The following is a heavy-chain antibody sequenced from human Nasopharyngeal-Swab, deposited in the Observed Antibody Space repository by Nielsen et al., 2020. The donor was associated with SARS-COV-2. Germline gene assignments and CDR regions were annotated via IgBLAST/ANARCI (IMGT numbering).Heavy chain of an antibody. CDR1: GFTFGDYA. CDR3: TRAAPVVITFDY. CDR2: IRSKAYGGTT. J-gene: IGHJ4*02. D-gene: IGHD3-22*01. V-gene: IGHV3-49*04. Sequence: GESLKISCTASGFTFGDYAMSWVRQAPGKGLEWVGFIRSKAYGGTTEYAASVKGRFTISRDDSKSIAYLQMNSLKTEDTAVYYCTRAAPVVITFDYWGQGTLVTVSS.